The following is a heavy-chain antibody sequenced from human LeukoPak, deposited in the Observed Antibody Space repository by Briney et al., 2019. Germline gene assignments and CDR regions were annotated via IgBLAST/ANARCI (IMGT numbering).Heavy chain of an antibody. CDR3: ARAPGYRGFLDY. Sequence: PSETRLRRCAVYGRPCSSYHWRSIRQTPRKGLEWIGEINHSGSTNYNPSLKSRVTISVDTSKNQFSLKLSSVTAADTAVYYCARAPGYRGFLDYWGQGTLVTVSS. CDR2: INHSGST. J-gene: IGHJ4*02. D-gene: IGHD6-13*01. V-gene: IGHV4-34*01. CDR1: GRPCSSYH.